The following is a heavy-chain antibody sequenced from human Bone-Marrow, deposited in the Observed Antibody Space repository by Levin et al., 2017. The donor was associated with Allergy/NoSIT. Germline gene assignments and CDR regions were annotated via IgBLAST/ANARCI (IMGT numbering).Heavy chain of an antibody. CDR1: GGTFSSYT. V-gene: IGHV1-69*02. CDR2: IIPILGIA. Sequence: KISCKASGGTFSSYTISWVRQAPGQGLEWMGRIIPILGIANYAQKFQGRVTITADKSTSTAYMELSSLRSEDTAVYYCAGTLLAEGSDAFDIWGQGTMVTVSS. J-gene: IGHJ3*02. D-gene: IGHD1-1*01. CDR3: AGTLLAEGSDAFDI.